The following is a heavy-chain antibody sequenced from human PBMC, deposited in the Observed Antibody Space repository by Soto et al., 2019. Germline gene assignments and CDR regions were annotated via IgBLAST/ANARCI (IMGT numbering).Heavy chain of an antibody. J-gene: IGHJ4*02. CDR2: IYPADSDT. V-gene: IGHV5-51*01. CDR1: GYSFTSQW. Sequence: GDSLKISFEGSGYSFTSQWIGWVRQMPGKGLEWMGIIYPADSDTRYSPSFQGQVTISADKSISTAYLQWSSLKASDTAMYYCARVQYSSGWYYDYWGQGTLVTVSS. CDR3: ARVQYSSGWYYDY. D-gene: IGHD6-19*01.